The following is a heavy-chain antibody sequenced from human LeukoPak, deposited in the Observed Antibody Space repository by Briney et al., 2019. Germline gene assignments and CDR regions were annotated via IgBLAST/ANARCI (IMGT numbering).Heavy chain of an antibody. CDR2: ISYDGSNK. Sequence: GGSLRLSCAASGFTFSSYAMHWVRQAPGKGLEWVAVISYDGSNKYYADSVKGRFTISRDNSKNTLYLQMNSLRAEDTAVYYCAREVVTYYYDSSGYSGDVFDIWGQGTMVTVSS. V-gene: IGHV3-30-3*01. CDR1: GFTFSSYA. CDR3: AREVVTYYYDSSGYSGDVFDI. D-gene: IGHD3-22*01. J-gene: IGHJ3*02.